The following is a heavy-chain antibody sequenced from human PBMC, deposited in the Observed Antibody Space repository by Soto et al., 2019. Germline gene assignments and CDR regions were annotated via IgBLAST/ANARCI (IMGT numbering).Heavy chain of an antibody. V-gene: IGHV4-59*01. CDR1: VGSISSYY. J-gene: IGHJ4*02. CDR2: IYYSGST. CDR3: ARELTPAYCSGGSCHFDY. Sequence: PLSLTCTVSVGSISSYYWSWIRQPPGQGLEWIGYIYYSGSTNYNPSLKSRVTISVDTSKNQFSLKLSSVTAADTAVYYCARELTPAYCSGGSCHFDYWGQGTLVTVSS. D-gene: IGHD2-15*01.